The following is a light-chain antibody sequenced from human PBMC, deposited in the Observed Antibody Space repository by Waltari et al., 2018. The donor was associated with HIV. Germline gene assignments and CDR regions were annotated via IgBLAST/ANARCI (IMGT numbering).Light chain of an antibody. CDR2: GRN. Sequence: SSELTQGPAVSVALGQTVRITCQGDSLRFYYASWYQQKPGQAPVLVIYGRNNRPSGIPARFYGSRSGNTASLTITGAQAEDEADYYCNSRDRSGYLHVLFGGGTKLTVL. CDR1: SLRFYY. V-gene: IGLV3-19*01. CDR3: NSRDRSGYLHVL. J-gene: IGLJ2*01.